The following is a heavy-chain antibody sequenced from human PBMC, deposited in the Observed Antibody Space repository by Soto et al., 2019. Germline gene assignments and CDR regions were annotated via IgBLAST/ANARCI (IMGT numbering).Heavy chain of an antibody. CDR1: GCYISSYY. V-gene: IGHV4-59*01. Sequence: SETLSLTCTVSGCYISSYYWSWIRQPPGKGLEWIGYIYYSGSTNYNPSHKSRVTITVDTSKNQFSLKLRSVTAADTAVYYCAREWCFGLYYYGSGSYYKDGWFDPWGQGTLVTV. J-gene: IGHJ5*02. D-gene: IGHD3-10*01. CDR2: IYYSGST. CDR3: AREWCFGLYYYGSGSYYKDGWFDP.